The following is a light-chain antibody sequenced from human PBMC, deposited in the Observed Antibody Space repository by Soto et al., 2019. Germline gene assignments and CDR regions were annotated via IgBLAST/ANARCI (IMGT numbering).Light chain of an antibody. Sequence: QSALTQAASVSGSPGQSIVISCTGTSSDVGGYNYVSWYQQHPGKAPKLIIYDVTNRPSGVSNRFSGSKSGNTASLTISGLQAEDEADYYCSLYTISSTYVFGTGTKLTVL. V-gene: IGLV2-14*01. CDR3: SLYTISSTYV. J-gene: IGLJ1*01. CDR1: SSDVGGYNY. CDR2: DVT.